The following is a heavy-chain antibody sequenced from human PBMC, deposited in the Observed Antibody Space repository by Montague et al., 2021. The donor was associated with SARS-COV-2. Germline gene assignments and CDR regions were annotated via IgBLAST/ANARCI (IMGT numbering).Heavy chain of an antibody. Sequence: SETLSLTCSVSGGSISGRYWSWIRQPPGKGLEWTGNFDHSGDTKYNPSLKSRATISVDTSKNQFALRLHSVTAADTAAYYCAREFRIELWQTNWYFGLWGRGTLVTVSS. CDR3: AREFRIELWQTNWYFGL. CDR2: FDHSGDT. V-gene: IGHV4-59*11. J-gene: IGHJ2*01. D-gene: IGHD3-16*01. CDR1: GGSISGRY.